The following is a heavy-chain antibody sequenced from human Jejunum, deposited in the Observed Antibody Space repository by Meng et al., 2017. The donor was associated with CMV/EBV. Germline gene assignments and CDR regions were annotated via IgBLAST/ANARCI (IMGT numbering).Heavy chain of an antibody. J-gene: IGHJ4*02. Sequence: TCSNYWMSWVRQAPGKGLEWVANIKNDGSEKYYVNSVKGRFTISRDNAKNSLYLQMNSLRAEDTAVYYCARDMYYVSSGFFGREDYWGQGTLVTVSS. CDR2: IKNDGSEK. CDR1: TCSNYW. V-gene: IGHV3-7*01. CDR3: ARDMYYVSSGFFGREDY. D-gene: IGHD3-22*01.